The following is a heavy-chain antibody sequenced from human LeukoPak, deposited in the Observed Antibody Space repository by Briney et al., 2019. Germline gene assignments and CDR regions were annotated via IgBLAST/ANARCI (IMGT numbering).Heavy chain of an antibody. Sequence: SETLSLTCSVSGGSTSSYYWSWIRQPPGKGLEWIAYMYYGGSTNYNPSLKSRVTISVDTSKNQFSLKLSSVTAADTAVYYCARSATEYYFDYWGQGALVTVSS. J-gene: IGHJ4*02. CDR2: MYYGGST. CDR3: ARSATEYYFDY. V-gene: IGHV4-59*01. D-gene: IGHD4-17*01. CDR1: GGSTSSYY.